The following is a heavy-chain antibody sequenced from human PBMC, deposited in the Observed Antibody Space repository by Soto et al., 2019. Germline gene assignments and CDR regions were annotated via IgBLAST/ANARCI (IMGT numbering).Heavy chain of an antibody. V-gene: IGHV3-74*01. J-gene: IGHJ5*02. Sequence: EVQLVESGGGLVQPGGSLRLSCAASGFTFSDYWMHWVRLVPGKGLLWVSRINPDGSRTNYADSVKGRFATYRDNAKNTVDLQMNSLRAEDTAVYYCARVKLGSYDWFDPCGQGTLVTVSS. CDR3: ARVKLGSYDWFDP. CDR1: GFTFSDYW. D-gene: IGHD3-16*01. CDR2: INPDGSRT.